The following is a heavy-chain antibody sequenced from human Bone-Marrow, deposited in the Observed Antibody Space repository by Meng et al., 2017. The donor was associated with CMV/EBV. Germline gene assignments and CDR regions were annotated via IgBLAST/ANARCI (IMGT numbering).Heavy chain of an antibody. Sequence: GGSRRLSCAASGFTSSSYWMSWVRQAPGKGLEWVANIKQDGSEKYYVDSVKGRFTISRDNAKNSLYLQMNSLRAEDTAVYYCAREGYCSGTTCYTRGSFDYWGQGTLVTVSS. J-gene: IGHJ4*02. D-gene: IGHD2-2*02. CDR2: IKQDGSEK. V-gene: IGHV3-7*01. CDR1: GFTSSSYW. CDR3: AREGYCSGTTCYTRGSFDY.